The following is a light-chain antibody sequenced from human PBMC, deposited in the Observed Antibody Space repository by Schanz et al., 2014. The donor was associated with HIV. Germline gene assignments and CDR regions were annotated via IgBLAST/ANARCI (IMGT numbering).Light chain of an antibody. CDR2: GNT. J-gene: IGLJ1*01. CDR3: QSYDSSLSGYV. V-gene: IGLV1-40*01. Sequence: QSVLTQPPSVSGAPGQRVTISCTGSRSNIGAGYDVHWSPQLPGTAPKLLIYGNTNRPSGVPDRFSGSKFGTSASLIISALQGEDEVDYYCQSYDSSLSGYVFGTGTKVTVL. CDR1: RSNIGAGYD.